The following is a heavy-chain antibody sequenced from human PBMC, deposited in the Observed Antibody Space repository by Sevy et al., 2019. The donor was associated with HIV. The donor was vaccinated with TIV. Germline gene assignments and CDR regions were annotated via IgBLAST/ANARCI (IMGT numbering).Heavy chain of an antibody. CDR1: GFTFSTYW. CDR2: IKQDGSGK. D-gene: IGHD6-6*01. J-gene: IGHJ3*02. V-gene: IGHV3-7*01. CDR3: ATDLFSSSSADVFDI. Sequence: GESLKISCAASGFTFSTYWMNWVRQAPGKGLEWVANIKQDGSGKNYVDSVKGRFTISRDNARNSLFLELNSLKVEDTAVYYCATDLFSSSSADVFDIWGQGTMLTVS.